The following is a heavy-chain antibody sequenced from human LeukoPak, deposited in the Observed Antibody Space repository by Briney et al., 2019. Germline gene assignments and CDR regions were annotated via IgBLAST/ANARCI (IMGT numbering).Heavy chain of an antibody. CDR3: ATNIAAAGYTTYYFDY. V-gene: IGHV3-23*01. CDR2: ISGSGGST. J-gene: IGHJ4*02. Sequence: EGSLRLSCAASGFTLSSYAMSWVRQAPGKGLEWVSAISGSGGSTYYADSVKGRFTISRDNSKNTLYLQMNSLRAEDTAVYYCATNIAAAGYTTYYFDYWGQGTLVTVSS. D-gene: IGHD6-13*01. CDR1: GFTLSSYA.